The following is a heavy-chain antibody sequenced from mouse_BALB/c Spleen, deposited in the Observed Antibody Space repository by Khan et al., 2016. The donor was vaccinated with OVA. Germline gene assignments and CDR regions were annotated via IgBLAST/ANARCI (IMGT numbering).Heavy chain of an antibody. V-gene: IGHV9-4*02. J-gene: IGHJ1*01. D-gene: IGHD2-2*01. CDR2: INTHSGVP. Sequence: QIQLVQSGPELKKPGETVRISCKASGYTFTTAGMQWVQKMPGKGLKWIGWINTHSGVPKYAGDFKGRFAFSLETSASTAYLQITNLKNEDTATYFCASGYGYGWYFDVWGAGTTVTVSS. CDR3: ASGYGYGWYFDV. CDR1: GYTFTTAG.